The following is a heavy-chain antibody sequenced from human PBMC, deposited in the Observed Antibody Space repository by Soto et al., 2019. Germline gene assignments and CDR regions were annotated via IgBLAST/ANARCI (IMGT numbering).Heavy chain of an antibody. CDR2: INPKSGGT. V-gene: IGHV1-2*06. Sequence: ASVKVTCKASGYSFTDYHIHGVRQAPGQGLEWLGRINPKSGGTVYAQKFQGRVTMTRDTSISTAYMDLSSLRFDDTAVYYCATTGNYGSGTSFRVDYWGQGTLVTVSS. J-gene: IGHJ4*02. CDR3: ATTGNYGSGTSFRVDY. CDR1: GYSFTDYH. D-gene: IGHD3-10*01.